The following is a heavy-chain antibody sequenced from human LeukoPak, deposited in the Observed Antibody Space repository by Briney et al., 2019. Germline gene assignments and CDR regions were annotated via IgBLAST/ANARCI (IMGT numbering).Heavy chain of an antibody. Sequence: GGSLRLSCAPSGFTFSSYAMHWVRQAPGKGLEWVAVIWYDGSNKYYADSVKGRFTISRDNSKNTLYLQMNSLRAEDTAVYYCARDLEYSSSSAYFDYWGQGTLVTVSS. CDR3: ARDLEYSSSSAYFDY. V-gene: IGHV3-33*08. J-gene: IGHJ4*02. CDR2: IWYDGSNK. D-gene: IGHD6-6*01. CDR1: GFTFSSYA.